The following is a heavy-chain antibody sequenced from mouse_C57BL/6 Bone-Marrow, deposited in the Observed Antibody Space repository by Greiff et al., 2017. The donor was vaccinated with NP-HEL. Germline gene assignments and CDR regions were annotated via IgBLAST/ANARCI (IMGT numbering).Heavy chain of an antibody. D-gene: IGHD2-4*01. V-gene: IGHV10-1*01. Sequence: EVMLVESGGGLVQPKGSLKLSCAASGFSFNTYAMNWVRQAPGKGLEWVARIRSKSNNYATYYADSVKDRFTISRDDSESMLYLQMNNLKTEDTAMYYCVRLSRLRYFDVWGTGTTVTVSS. CDR2: IRSKSNNYAT. CDR3: VRLSRLRYFDV. J-gene: IGHJ1*03. CDR1: GFSFNTYA.